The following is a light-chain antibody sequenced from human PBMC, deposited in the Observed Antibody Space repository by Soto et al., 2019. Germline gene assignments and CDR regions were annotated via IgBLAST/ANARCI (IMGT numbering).Light chain of an antibody. CDR2: DAS. CDR1: QSVSSN. CDR3: LHYNKWPRWT. Sequence: IIMTQSPAILSVSPWERATLSCRVSQSVSSNLAWYQQKPGQAPRLLIYDASSRATGIPARFSGSGSGTEFTLTISSLQSEDFAVYYCLHYNKWPRWTFGQGTKVDIK. V-gene: IGKV3-15*01. J-gene: IGKJ1*01.